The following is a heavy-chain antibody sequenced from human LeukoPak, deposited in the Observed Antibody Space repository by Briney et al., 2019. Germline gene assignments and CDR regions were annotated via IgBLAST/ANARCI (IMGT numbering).Heavy chain of an antibody. D-gene: IGHD1-26*01. Sequence: ASVKVSCKASGYTFTGYYMHWVRQAPGQGLEWMGWINPNSGGTNYAQKFQGRVTMTRDTSISTAYMELSRLRSDDTAVYYCARELYSGSYYGKSGVDYWGQGTLVTVSS. V-gene: IGHV1-2*02. CDR2: INPNSGGT. CDR1: GYTFTGYY. J-gene: IGHJ4*02. CDR3: ARELYSGSYYGKSGVDY.